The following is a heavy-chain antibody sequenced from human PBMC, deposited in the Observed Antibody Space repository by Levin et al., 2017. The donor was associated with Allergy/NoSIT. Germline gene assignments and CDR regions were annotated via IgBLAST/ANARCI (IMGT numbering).Heavy chain of an antibody. Sequence: SETLSLTCTVSGGSISSYYWSWIRQPPGKGLEWIGYIYYSGTTNYNPSLKSRVTISVDTSKNQFSLMLSSVTAADTAVYYCARVEYSYTYYWYFDLWGRGTLVTVSS. J-gene: IGHJ2*01. D-gene: IGHD5-18*01. CDR2: IYYSGTT. CDR1: GGSISSYY. V-gene: IGHV4-59*01. CDR3: ARVEYSYTYYWYFDL.